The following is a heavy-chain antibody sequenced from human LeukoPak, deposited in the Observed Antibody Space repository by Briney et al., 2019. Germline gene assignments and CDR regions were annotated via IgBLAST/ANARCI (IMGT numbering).Heavy chain of an antibody. Sequence: GGSLRLSCAASGITVSTNYMSWVRQAPGKGLEWVSIIYSGGATFYADSVKGRFTISRENSKNTLWLQMNSLRAEDTAVYYCARLHYDVLTGPFDYWGQGTLVTVSS. J-gene: IGHJ4*02. D-gene: IGHD3-9*01. V-gene: IGHV3-66*04. CDR3: ARLHYDVLTGPFDY. CDR2: IYSGGAT. CDR1: GITVSTNY.